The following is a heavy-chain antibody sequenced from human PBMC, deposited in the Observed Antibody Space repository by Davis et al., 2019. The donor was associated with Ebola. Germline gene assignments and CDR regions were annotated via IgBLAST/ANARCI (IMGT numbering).Heavy chain of an antibody. CDR1: GGSISSYY. CDR3: AREGVLLYQLVVEKRGMDV. J-gene: IGHJ6*04. D-gene: IGHD3-10*01. CDR2: IYNSGST. V-gene: IGHV4-59*01. Sequence: MPSETLSLTCTVSGGSISSYYWSWIRQPPGKGLEWIGYIYNSGSTNYNPSLRSRVTISVDTSKNQFSLKLRSVTAADTAVYYCAREGVLLYQLVVEKRGMDVWGKGTTVTVSS.